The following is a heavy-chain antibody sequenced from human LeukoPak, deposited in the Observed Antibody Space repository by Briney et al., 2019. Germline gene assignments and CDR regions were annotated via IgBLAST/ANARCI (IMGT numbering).Heavy chain of an antibody. D-gene: IGHD6-6*01. CDR1: GFTFSSYA. Sequence: GGSLRLSCAASGFTFSSYAMHWVRQAPGKGLEWVAVISYDGSNKYYADSVKGRFTISRDNSKNTLYLQMNSLRAEDTAVYYCARDPIAARPNYYYYMDVWGKGTTVTVSS. J-gene: IGHJ6*03. CDR3: ARDPIAARPNYYYYMDV. V-gene: IGHV3-30*01. CDR2: ISYDGSNK.